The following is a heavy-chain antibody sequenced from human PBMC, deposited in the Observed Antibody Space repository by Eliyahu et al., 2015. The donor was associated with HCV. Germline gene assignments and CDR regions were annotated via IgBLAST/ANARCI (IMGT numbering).Heavy chain of an antibody. J-gene: IGHJ5*02. D-gene: IGHD6-13*01. CDR3: ARGSGIAAAPGCWFDP. V-gene: IGHV4-31*03. CDR1: GGSISSCGYY. Sequence: QVQLQESGPGLVKPSQTLSLPCXVPGGSISSCGYYWSWIRQHPGKGLEWIGYIYYSGSTYYNPSLKSRVTISVDTSKNQFSLKLSSVTAADTAVYYCARGSGIAAAPGCWFDPWGQGTLVTVSS. CDR2: IYYSGST.